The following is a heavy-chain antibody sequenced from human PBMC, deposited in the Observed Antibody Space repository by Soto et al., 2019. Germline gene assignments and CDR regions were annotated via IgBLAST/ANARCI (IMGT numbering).Heavy chain of an antibody. CDR2: INAGNGNT. D-gene: IGHD6-6*01. CDR3: ARDHSSSRSYYYYYYYMDV. CDR1: GYTFTSYA. Sequence: ASVKVSWKASGYTFTSYAMHWVRQAPGQRLEWMGWINAGNGNTKYSQKFQGRVTITRDTSARTAYMELSSLRSEDTAVYYCARDHSSSRSYYYYYYYMDVWGKGTTVTVSS. V-gene: IGHV1-3*01. J-gene: IGHJ6*03.